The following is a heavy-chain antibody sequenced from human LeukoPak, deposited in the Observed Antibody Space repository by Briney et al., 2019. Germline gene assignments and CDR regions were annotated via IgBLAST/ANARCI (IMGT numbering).Heavy chain of an antibody. V-gene: IGHV4-39*07. CDR2: IYYSGST. CDR1: GGSISSSSYY. J-gene: IGHJ4*02. CDR3: ARDFWSGYGIDY. D-gene: IGHD3-3*01. Sequence: SETLSLTCTVSGGSISSSSYYWGWIRQPPGKGLEWIGSIYYSGSTYYNPSLKSRVTISVDTSKNQFSLKLSSVTAADTAVYYCARDFWSGYGIDYWGQGTLVTVSS.